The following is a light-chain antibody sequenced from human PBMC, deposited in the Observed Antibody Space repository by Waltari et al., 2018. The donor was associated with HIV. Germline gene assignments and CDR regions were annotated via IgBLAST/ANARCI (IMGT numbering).Light chain of an antibody. Sequence: QSALTQPPSASGSLGQSVTISCTGSSSDIGAYDSASWFQQPPRSAPKLLLYEVTRRPSTVADRFSGSRSGSTAFLTVAGLQPDDEATYFCSSYGDSLRVLFGGGTNVTVL. V-gene: IGLV2-8*01. CDR3: SSYGDSLRVL. J-gene: IGLJ3*02. CDR2: EVT. CDR1: SSDIGAYDS.